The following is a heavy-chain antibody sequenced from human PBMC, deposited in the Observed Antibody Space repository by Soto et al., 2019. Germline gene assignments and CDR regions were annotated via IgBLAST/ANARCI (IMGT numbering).Heavy chain of an antibody. Sequence: GGSLRLSCAASGFTFSSYAMHWVRQAPGKGLEWVAVISYDGSNKYYADSVKGRFTISRDNSKNALYLQMNSLRAEDTAVYYCARECSGGSCYPDAFDIWGQGTMVTVSS. J-gene: IGHJ3*02. CDR3: ARECSGGSCYPDAFDI. V-gene: IGHV3-30-3*01. CDR2: ISYDGSNK. D-gene: IGHD2-15*01. CDR1: GFTFSSYA.